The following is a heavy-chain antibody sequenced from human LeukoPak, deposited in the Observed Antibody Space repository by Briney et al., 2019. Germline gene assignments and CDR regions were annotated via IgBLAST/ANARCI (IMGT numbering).Heavy chain of an antibody. CDR3: ARSSLGTITAGPFDN. CDR1: GYTFSSYG. Sequence: GASVKVSCKASGYTFSSYGIAWVRQAPGQGLEWMGWISGYNGNTNYAQKLQGRVSMTTDTSTTTAYMELRSLTSDDTALYYCARSSLGTITAGPFDNWGQGALVTVSS. V-gene: IGHV1-18*01. J-gene: IGHJ4*02. CDR2: ISGYNGNT. D-gene: IGHD5-12*01.